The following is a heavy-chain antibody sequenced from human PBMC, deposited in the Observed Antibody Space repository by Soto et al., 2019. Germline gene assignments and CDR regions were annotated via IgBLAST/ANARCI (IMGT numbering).Heavy chain of an antibody. CDR1: GYSFTSSW. J-gene: IGHJ4*02. D-gene: IGHD6-19*01. Sequence: VQSLQISGKGCGYSFTSSWIGWFLQIPGKGLEWMGIIYPGDSDTRYSPSFQGQVTISADKSISTAYLQWSSLKASDTAMYYCARQRAVAVAGKNDYWGQGTLVTVSS. V-gene: IGHV5-51*01. CDR3: ARQRAVAVAGKNDY. CDR2: IYPGDSDT.